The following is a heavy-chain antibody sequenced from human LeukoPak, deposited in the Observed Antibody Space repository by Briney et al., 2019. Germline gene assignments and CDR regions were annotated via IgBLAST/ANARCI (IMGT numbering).Heavy chain of an antibody. CDR2: IYYSGST. D-gene: IGHD6-13*01. CDR1: GGSISSSSYY. CDR3: ARSGRSSSPILGVFDI. V-gene: IGHV4-39*01. J-gene: IGHJ3*02. Sequence: KASETLSLTCTVSGGSISSSSYYWGWIRQPPGKGLEWIGSIYYSGSTYYNPSLKSRVTISVDTSKNQFSLKLSSVTAADTAVYYCARSGRSSSPILGVFDIWGQGTMVTVSS.